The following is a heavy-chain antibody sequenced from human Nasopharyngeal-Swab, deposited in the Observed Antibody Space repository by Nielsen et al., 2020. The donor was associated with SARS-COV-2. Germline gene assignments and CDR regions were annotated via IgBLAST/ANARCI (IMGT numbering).Heavy chain of an antibody. D-gene: IGHD2-21*02. CDR2: IYSGGST. V-gene: IGHV3-66*01. J-gene: IGHJ3*02. CDR3: ARGGAYCGGDCYFRAFDI. CDR1: GFTVSSNY. Sequence: GESLKISCAASGFTVSSNYMSWARQAPGKGLEWVSVIYSGGSTYYADSVKGRFTISRDNSKNTLYLQMNSLRAEDTAVYYCARGGAYCGGDCYFRAFDIWGQGTMVTVSS.